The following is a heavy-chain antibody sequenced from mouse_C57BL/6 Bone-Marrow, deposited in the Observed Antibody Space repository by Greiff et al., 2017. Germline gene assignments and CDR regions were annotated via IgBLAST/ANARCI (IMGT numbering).Heavy chain of an antibody. CDR1: GFTFSDYY. CDR2: ISNGGGST. Sequence: EVKLVESGGGLVQPGGSLKLSCAASGFTFSDYYMYWVRQTPEKRLEWVAYISNGGGSTYYPDTVKGRFTISRDNAKNTLYLQMSRLKSEDTAMYYCARHEVTTFFAYWGQGTLVTVSA. J-gene: IGHJ3*01. D-gene: IGHD2-2*01. CDR3: ARHEVTTFFAY. V-gene: IGHV5-12*01.